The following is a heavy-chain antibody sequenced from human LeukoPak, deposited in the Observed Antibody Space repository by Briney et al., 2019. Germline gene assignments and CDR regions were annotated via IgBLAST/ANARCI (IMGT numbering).Heavy chain of an antibody. J-gene: IGHJ6*02. V-gene: IGHV4-59*01. CDR3: ASTKIKGLRFLSPYGMDV. D-gene: IGHD3-3*01. CDR2: IYYSGST. Sequence: SETLSLTCAVYGGSFSSYYWSWIRQPPGKGLEWIGYIYYSGSTNYNPSLKSRVTISVDTSKNQFSLKLSSVTAADTAVYYCASTKIKGLRFLSPYGMDVWGQGTTVTVSS. CDR1: GGSFSSYY.